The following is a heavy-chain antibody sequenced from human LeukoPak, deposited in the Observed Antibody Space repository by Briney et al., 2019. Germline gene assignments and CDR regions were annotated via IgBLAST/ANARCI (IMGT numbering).Heavy chain of an antibody. D-gene: IGHD5-18*01. J-gene: IGHJ4*02. CDR2: ISGSGGST. Sequence: GGSLRLSCAASGFTFSSYAMSWVRQAPGKGLEWVSAISGSGGSTYYADSVKGRFTISRDNSKNTPYLQMNSLRAEDTAVYYCAKGGRGYSYGDYYFDYWGQGTLVTVSS. V-gene: IGHV3-23*01. CDR1: GFTFSSYA. CDR3: AKGGRGYSYGDYYFDY.